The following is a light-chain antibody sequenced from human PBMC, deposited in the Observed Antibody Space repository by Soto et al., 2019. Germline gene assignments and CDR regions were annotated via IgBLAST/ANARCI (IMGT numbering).Light chain of an antibody. J-gene: IGKJ1*01. CDR3: QQRSNWTQT. CDR1: QSVSSN. Sequence: EIVLTQSPGTLSLSPGERATLSCRASQSVSSNLAWYQQKPGQAPRLLIYDASNRATGIPARFSGSGSGTDFTLTISRLEPEELAVYYCQQRSNWTQTVGQGTKGEIK. CDR2: DAS. V-gene: IGKV3-11*01.